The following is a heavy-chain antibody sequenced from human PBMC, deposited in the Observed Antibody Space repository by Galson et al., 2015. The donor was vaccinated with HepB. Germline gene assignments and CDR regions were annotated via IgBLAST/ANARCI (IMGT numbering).Heavy chain of an antibody. CDR2: IIPIFGTA. D-gene: IGHD1-26*01. V-gene: IGHV1-69*13. Sequence: SVKVSCKASGGTFSSYAISWVRQAPGQGLEWMGGIIPIFGTANYAQKFQGRVTITADESTSTAYMELSSLRAEDTAVYYCARYNGNVAAFDSWGQGTLVTVSS. CDR1: GGTFSSYA. J-gene: IGHJ4*02. CDR3: ARYNGNVAAFDS.